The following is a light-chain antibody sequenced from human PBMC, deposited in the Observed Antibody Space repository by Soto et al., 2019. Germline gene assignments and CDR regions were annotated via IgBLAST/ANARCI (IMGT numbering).Light chain of an antibody. CDR1: QSVGTD. CDR2: GAS. Sequence: EIVMTQSPATLSVSPGERATLSCRASQSVGTDLAWYQQKPGQAPRRLIYGASTRATGIPARFSGSGSGTELPLTLNSLQSEDLAVYYCHQYNYWPRFTFGPGTK. J-gene: IGKJ3*01. CDR3: HQYNYWPRFT. V-gene: IGKV3-15*01.